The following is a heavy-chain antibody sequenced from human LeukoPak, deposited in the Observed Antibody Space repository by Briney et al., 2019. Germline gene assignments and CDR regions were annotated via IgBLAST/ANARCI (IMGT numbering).Heavy chain of an antibody. J-gene: IGHJ4*02. D-gene: IGHD2-2*01. Sequence: ASVNVSCKAFGYTFTGYFMHSVRQAPGQGLEWMGWINPNSGGTNYARKFQGRLSMTRDTSISTAYMELSRLRSDDTAVYYYARGYCSSTSCYGAFDYWGQGTLDSVS. CDR1: GYTFTGYF. V-gene: IGHV1-2*02. CDR2: INPNSGGT. CDR3: ARGYCSSTSCYGAFDY.